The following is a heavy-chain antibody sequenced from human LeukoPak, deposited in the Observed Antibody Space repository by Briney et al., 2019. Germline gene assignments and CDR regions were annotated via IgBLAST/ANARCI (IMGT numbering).Heavy chain of an antibody. CDR1: GYSFTSYD. CDR2: MNPNSGNT. CDR3: ARYALGYCSGGSCHRSDYYYMDV. Sequence: GSVKVSCKASGYSFTSYDIIWVRQATGQGLEWMGWMNPNSGNTGYGQNFQGRITMTRDTSISTAYMELSRLRSDDTAVYYCARYALGYCSGGSCHRSDYYYMDVWGKGTTVTVSS. J-gene: IGHJ6*03. V-gene: IGHV1-8*01. D-gene: IGHD2-15*01.